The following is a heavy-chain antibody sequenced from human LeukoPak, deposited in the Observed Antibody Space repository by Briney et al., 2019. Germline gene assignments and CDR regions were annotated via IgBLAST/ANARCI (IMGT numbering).Heavy chain of an antibody. J-gene: IGHJ4*02. CDR3: AKSPTYSDYAEFDY. V-gene: IGHV3-74*01. D-gene: IGHD5-12*01. Sequence: GGSLRLSCAASGFTFRSYWMHWVRQAPGKGLVWVSRINIDGSSGSYADSVEGRFTISRDNSKKNVFLQMDNLRPEDTAVYYCAKSPTYSDYAEFDYWGQGTLVTVSS. CDR2: INIDGSSG. CDR1: GFTFRSYW.